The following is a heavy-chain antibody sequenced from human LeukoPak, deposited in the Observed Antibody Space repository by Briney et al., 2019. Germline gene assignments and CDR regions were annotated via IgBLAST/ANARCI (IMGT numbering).Heavy chain of an antibody. J-gene: IGHJ6*02. CDR1: GYTFTGYY. D-gene: IGHD6-19*01. Sequence: GASVTVSCKASGYTFTGYYMHWVRQAPGQGLEWMGWINPNSGGTNYAQKFQGRITMTRDTSISTAYMELSRLRSDDTAVYYCATWKVAGNYYYYGMDVWGQGTTVTVSS. CDR2: INPNSGGT. V-gene: IGHV1-2*02. CDR3: ATWKVAGNYYYYGMDV.